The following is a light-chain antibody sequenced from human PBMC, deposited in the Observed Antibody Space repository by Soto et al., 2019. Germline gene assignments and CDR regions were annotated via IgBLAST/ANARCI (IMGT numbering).Light chain of an antibody. CDR2: DAS. CDR1: QGISSA. J-gene: IGKJ4*01. CDR3: QQFNNYPLT. Sequence: IQLTQSPPSLSASVGYRVTVTCRASQGISSALAWYQQKPGKAPKLLIYDASSLEGGVPSRFSGSGSGTDFTLTISSLQTEDFATYYCQQFNNYPLTFGGGTKVDIK. V-gene: IGKV1D-13*01.